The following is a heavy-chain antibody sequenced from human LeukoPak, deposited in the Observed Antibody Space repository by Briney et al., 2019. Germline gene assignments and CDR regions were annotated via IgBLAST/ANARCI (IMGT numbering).Heavy chain of an antibody. J-gene: IGHJ5*02. D-gene: IGHD2-15*01. CDR3: ARVMRYCSGGSCYAPAFDP. Sequence: SETLSLTCTVSGGSISIYYWSWIRQPPGKGLEWIGYIYYSGSNNYNPSLKSRATISVETSMNQFSLKLSSVTAADTAVYYCARVMRYCSGGSCYAPAFDPWGQGTLVTVSS. CDR2: IYYSGSN. V-gene: IGHV4-59*01. CDR1: GGSISIYY.